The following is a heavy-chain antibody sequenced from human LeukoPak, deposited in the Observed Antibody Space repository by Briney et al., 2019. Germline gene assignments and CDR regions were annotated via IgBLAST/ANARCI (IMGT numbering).Heavy chain of an antibody. Sequence: ASVKVSCKASGYTFTSYGISWVRQAPGQGLEWMGWISAYNGNTNYAQKLQGRVTMTTDTSTSTAHMELRSLRSDDTAVYYCAREPGERFYDSSGYYFNWFDPWGQGTLVTVSS. CDR2: ISAYNGNT. CDR3: AREPGERFYDSSGYYFNWFDP. D-gene: IGHD3-22*01. CDR1: GYTFTSYG. V-gene: IGHV1-18*01. J-gene: IGHJ5*02.